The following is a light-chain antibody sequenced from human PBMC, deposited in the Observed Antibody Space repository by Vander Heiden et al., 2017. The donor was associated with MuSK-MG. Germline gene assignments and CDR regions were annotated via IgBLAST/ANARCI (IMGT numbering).Light chain of an antibody. Sequence: DIQMTQSPSSLSASVGDRVTITCRASQTIISYLNWYQQKPGKAPKLLIYGASTLQTGVPSRFSGSGSETDFTLTISSRQPEDFATYYCQQRDTTPWTFGLGTKVEIK. J-gene: IGKJ1*01. CDR3: QQRDTTPWT. V-gene: IGKV1-39*01. CDR1: QTIISY. CDR2: GAS.